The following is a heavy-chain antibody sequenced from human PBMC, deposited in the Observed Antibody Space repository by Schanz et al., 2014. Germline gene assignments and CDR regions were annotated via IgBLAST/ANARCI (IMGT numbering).Heavy chain of an antibody. CDR1: GFTFTNYA. CDR3: VSQTGSPNY. Sequence: EVQLLESGGGLVQPGGSLRLSCAASGFTFTNYAMSWVRQAPGKGLEWVSVIGVDGTTTYYADSVKGRFTISRDNAKNSLYLQMNSLRVEDTAVYFCVSQTGSPNYWGQGTLVTVSS. V-gene: IGHV3-23*01. CDR2: IGVDGTTT. J-gene: IGHJ4*02. D-gene: IGHD6-13*01.